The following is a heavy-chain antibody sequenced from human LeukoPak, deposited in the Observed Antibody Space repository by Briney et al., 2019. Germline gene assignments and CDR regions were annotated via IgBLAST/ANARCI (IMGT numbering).Heavy chain of an antibody. J-gene: IGHJ5*02. D-gene: IGHD2/OR15-2a*01. CDR2: ISSSGSTI. CDR1: GFTFSSYE. CDR3: AKKHSTGLDP. V-gene: IGHV3-48*03. Sequence: GSLRLSCAASGFTFSSYEMNWVRQAPGKGLEWVSYISSSGSTIYYADSVKGRFTISRDNAKNSLYLQMNSLRAEDTAVYYCAKKHSTGLDPWGQGTLVTVSS.